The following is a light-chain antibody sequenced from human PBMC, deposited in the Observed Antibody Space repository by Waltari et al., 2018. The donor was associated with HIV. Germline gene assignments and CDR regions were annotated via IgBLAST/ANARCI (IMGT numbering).Light chain of an antibody. J-gene: IGLJ3*02. CDR1: SGHSRYD. CDR3: QTWENDSKV. CDR2: VTSDGSH. V-gene: IGLV4-69*01. Sequence: QLVLTHSPSASASLGASVKLTCTLSSGHSRYDIAWRQQQPEKGPRYLMKVTSDGSHNKGDGIPDRFSGSSSGAERYLTISSLQSDDEADYYCQTWENDSKVFVGWTKLTVV.